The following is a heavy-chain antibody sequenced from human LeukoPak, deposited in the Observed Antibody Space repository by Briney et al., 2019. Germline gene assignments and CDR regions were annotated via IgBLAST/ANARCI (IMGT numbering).Heavy chain of an antibody. CDR3: ARAYTSPNGPY. J-gene: IGHJ4*02. D-gene: IGHD3-16*01. CDR2: INPNSGGT. CDR1: GYTFTDYY. Sequence: ASVRVSCKASGYTFTDYYLHWVRQAPGHGLEWMGWINPNSGGTNYAQKFQGRVTMTRDTSITIAYMELNRLRSDDTAVCYCARAYTSPNGPYWGQGILVTVSS. V-gene: IGHV1-2*02.